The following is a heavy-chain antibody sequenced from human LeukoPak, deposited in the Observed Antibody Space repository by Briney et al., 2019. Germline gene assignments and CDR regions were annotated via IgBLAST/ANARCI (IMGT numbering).Heavy chain of an antibody. V-gene: IGHV1-18*01. J-gene: IGHJ5*02. CDR3: ARVGTVDSSSSSRKNWFDP. CDR2: ISAYNGNT. CDR1: GYTFTSYG. D-gene: IGHD6-6*01. Sequence: ASVKVSCKASGYTFTSYGISWVRQAPGQGLEWMGWISAYNGNTNYAQKLQGRVTMTTDTSTSTAYMELRSLRSDDTAVYYCARVGTVDSSSSSRKNWFDPWGQGTLVTVSS.